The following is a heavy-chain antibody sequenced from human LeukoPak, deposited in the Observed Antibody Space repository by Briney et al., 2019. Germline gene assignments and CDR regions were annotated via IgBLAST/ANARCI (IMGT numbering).Heavy chain of an antibody. CDR1: GYTFTSYA. CDR2: INAGNGST. Sequence: ASVKVSCKASGYTFTSYAMHWVRQAPGQRLEWMGWINAGNGSTKYSQKFQGRVTITRDTSASTAYMELSSLRSEDTAVYYCARGGRLGYCSSTSCPYYFDYWGQGTLVTVSS. D-gene: IGHD2-2*01. CDR3: ARGGRLGYCSSTSCPYYFDY. J-gene: IGHJ4*02. V-gene: IGHV1-3*01.